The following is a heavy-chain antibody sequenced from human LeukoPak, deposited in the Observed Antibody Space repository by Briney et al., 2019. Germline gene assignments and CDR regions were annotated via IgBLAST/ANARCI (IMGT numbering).Heavy chain of an antibody. CDR2: IYYSGST. J-gene: IGHJ4*02. CDR3: ARGYGKGLDY. CDR1: GGSISSGGYY. Sequence: SETLSLTRTVSGGSISSGGYYWSWIRQHPGKGLEWIGYIYYSGSTNYNPSLKSRVTISVDTSKNQFSLKLSSVTAADTAVYYCARGYGKGLDYWGQGTLVTVSS. V-gene: IGHV4-31*03. D-gene: IGHD4-17*01.